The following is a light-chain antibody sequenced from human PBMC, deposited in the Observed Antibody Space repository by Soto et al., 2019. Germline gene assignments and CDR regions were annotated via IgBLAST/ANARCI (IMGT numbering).Light chain of an antibody. V-gene: IGLV2-14*01. CDR1: SSDVGGYNY. CDR3: SSYTSSSPLV. Sequence: QSALTQPASVSGSPGQSITISCTGTSSDVGGYNYVSWYQQHPGKAPKLMIYDVSNRPSGVSNRFSGSKSGNPASLTISGLRAEDEADYYCSSYTSSSPLVFGTGTKLPVL. CDR2: DVS. J-gene: IGLJ1*01.